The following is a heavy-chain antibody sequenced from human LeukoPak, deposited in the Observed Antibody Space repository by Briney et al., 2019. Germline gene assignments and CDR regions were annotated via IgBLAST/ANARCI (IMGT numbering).Heavy chain of an antibody. CDR3: AREFTPLIQVWPRSLDYRHGMDV. J-gene: IGHJ6*02. Sequence: QPGGSLRLSCVASGFTFGDHYMNWVRQAPGKGLEWVANIKEDGTETHYVDSVKGRFIISRDNADNSLYLQMNSLRVEDTAVYYCAREFTPLIQVWPRSLDYRHGMDVWGQGTTVTVSS. CDR2: IKEDGTET. V-gene: IGHV3-7*01. CDR1: GFTFGDHY. D-gene: IGHD4-11*01.